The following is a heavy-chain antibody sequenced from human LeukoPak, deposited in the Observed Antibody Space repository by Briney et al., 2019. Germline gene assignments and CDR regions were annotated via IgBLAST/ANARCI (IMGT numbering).Heavy chain of an antibody. V-gene: IGHV4-34*01. D-gene: IGHD4-17*01. CDR1: GGPFSGYY. Sequence: SETLSLTCAVYGGPFSGYYWSWIRQPPGKGLEWIGEINHSGSTNYNPSLKSRVTISVDTSKNQFSLKLSSVTAADTAVYYCARGGDYGDYDGYYFDYWGQGTLVTVSS. CDR3: ARGGDYGDYDGYYFDY. CDR2: INHSGST. J-gene: IGHJ4*02.